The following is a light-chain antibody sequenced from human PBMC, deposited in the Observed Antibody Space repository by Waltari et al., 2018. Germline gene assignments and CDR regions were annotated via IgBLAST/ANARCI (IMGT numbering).Light chain of an antibody. CDR3: QQYNNWPET. CDR2: GAS. CDR1: QSIGSN. V-gene: IGKV3-15*01. J-gene: IGKJ1*01. Sequence: DIVMTQSPATLSVSPGETATRSCRASQSIGSNLAWYQHKPGQAPRFLIYGASTRATGIPVRFSGSGSGTEFTLTISSLQSADFAVYFCQQYNNWPETFGQGTKVEIK.